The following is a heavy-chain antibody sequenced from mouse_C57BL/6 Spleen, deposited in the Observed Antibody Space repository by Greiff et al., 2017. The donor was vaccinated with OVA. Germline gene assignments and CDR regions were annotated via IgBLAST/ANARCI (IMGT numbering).Heavy chain of an antibody. CDR3: ARHKDYDDSYWYFDV. D-gene: IGHD2-4*01. Sequence: EVKLVESGGGLVQPGGSLKLSCAASGFTFSDYYMYWVRQTPEKRLEWVAYISNGGGSTYYPDTVKGRFTISRDNAKNTLYLQMSRLKSEDTAMYDCARHKDYDDSYWYFDVWGTGTTVTVAS. CDR2: ISNGGGST. J-gene: IGHJ1*03. V-gene: IGHV5-12*01. CDR1: GFTFSDYY.